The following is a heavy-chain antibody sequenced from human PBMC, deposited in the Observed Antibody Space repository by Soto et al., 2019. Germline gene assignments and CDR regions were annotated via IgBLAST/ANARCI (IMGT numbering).Heavy chain of an antibody. D-gene: IGHD6-13*01. CDR3: ARGWQSAFDI. CDR2: IYRGGST. V-gene: IGHV3-53*01. Sequence: GGSLGLSCAASGFTVSDNYMSWVRQAPGKGLEWVSVIYRGGSTYYANSVTGRFTISRDTSLHLQMNSLKTEDTAIYYCARGWQSAFDIWGQGTMVTVSS. CDR1: GFTVSDNY. J-gene: IGHJ3*02.